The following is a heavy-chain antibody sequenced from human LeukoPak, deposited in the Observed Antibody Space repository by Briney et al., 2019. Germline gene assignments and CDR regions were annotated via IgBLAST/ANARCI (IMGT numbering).Heavy chain of an antibody. CDR2: IHGDGTNT. CDR1: GFTFSDSW. CDR3: VRDPSEASHPYYFDY. J-gene: IGHJ4*02. V-gene: IGHV3-74*01. D-gene: IGHD2-2*01. Sequence: PGGSLRLSCAASGFTFSDSWMHWVRQVPGKGLVWLSRIHGDGTNTDYADSVKGRFTISRDNAKSTLYLEMNSLRVEDTAVYYCVRDPSEASHPYYFDYWGQGTLVTVSS.